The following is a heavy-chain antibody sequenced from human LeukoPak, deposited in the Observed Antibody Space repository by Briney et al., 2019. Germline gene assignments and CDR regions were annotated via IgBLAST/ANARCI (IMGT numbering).Heavy chain of an antibody. Sequence: ASVKVSCKASGYTFTSYGISWVRQAPGQGLEWMGWISAYSGNTNYAQKLQGRVTMTTDTSTSTVYMELRTLISDDTAVYYCARVKDRFSGSYYVGSGFDIWGQGTTVTVSS. CDR3: ARVKDRFSGSYYVGSGFDI. CDR1: GYTFTSYG. V-gene: IGHV1-18*01. CDR2: ISAYSGNT. D-gene: IGHD1-26*01. J-gene: IGHJ3*02.